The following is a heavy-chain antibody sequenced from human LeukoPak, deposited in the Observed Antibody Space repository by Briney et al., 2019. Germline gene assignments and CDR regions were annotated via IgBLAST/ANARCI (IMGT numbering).Heavy chain of an antibody. V-gene: IGHV1-69*13. CDR1: EGTFNSYA. J-gene: IGHJ4*02. Sequence: RVASVKVSCKASEGTFNSYAISWVRQAPGQGLEWIGGIIPIFGTTNYVQKLQGRVTITADESTSAAYMELRSLRSEDTAMYYCARGRFRYYDTSGYYPPFDSWGQGTLVTVSS. CDR2: IIPIFGTT. D-gene: IGHD3-22*01. CDR3: ARGRFRYYDTSGYYPPFDS.